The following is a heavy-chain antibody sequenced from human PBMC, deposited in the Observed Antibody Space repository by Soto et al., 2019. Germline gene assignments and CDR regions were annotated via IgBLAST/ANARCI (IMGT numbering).Heavy chain of an antibody. V-gene: IGHV3-30*18. Sequence: QVQLVESGGGVVQPGRSLRLSCAASGFTFSSYGMHWVRQAPGKGLEWVAVISYDGSNKYYADSVKGRFTISRDNSKNTLYLQMNSLRAEDTAVYYCAKIPGIAAACTDWGQGTLVTVSS. CDR3: AKIPGIAAACTD. CDR1: GFTFSSYG. J-gene: IGHJ4*02. CDR2: ISYDGSNK. D-gene: IGHD6-13*01.